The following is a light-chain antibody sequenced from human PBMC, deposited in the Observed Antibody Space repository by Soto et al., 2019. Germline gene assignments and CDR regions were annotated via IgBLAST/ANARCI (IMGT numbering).Light chain of an antibody. CDR1: QGIRND. CDR2: AAS. J-gene: IGKJ5*01. V-gene: IGKV1-6*01. CDR3: LQDYNYPIT. Sequence: AIHMTQSPSSLSSSVGNRVTITCRASQGIRNDLGWYQQKPGKAPKLLIYAASSLQSGVPSRFSGSGSGTDFTLTISSLQPEDFATYYCLQDYNYPITFGQGTRLEIK.